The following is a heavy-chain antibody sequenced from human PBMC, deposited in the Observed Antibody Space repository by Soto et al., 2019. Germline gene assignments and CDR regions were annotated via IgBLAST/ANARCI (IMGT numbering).Heavy chain of an antibody. Sequence: ASVKVSCKASGYTLTSYAMHWVRQAPGQRLEWMGWINAGNGNTKYSQKFQGRVTITRDTSASTAYMELSSLRSEDTAVYYCARARVLYDYIWGSYRYTAWFDPWGQGTLVTVSS. CDR1: GYTLTSYA. D-gene: IGHD3-16*02. V-gene: IGHV1-3*01. J-gene: IGHJ5*02. CDR2: INAGNGNT. CDR3: ARARVLYDYIWGSYRYTAWFDP.